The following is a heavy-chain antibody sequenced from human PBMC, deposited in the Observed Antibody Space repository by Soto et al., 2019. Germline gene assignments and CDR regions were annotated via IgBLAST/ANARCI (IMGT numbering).Heavy chain of an antibody. V-gene: IGHV3-21*02. Sequence: VQLVESGGGLVKPGGSLRLSCVASGFPFSSFSLNWVRQAPGTGLEWVSSIGRVSTYIYYADSVRGRFTVSRDNANISVYLHTNGLTAEDSGIYYCGRVTAGSRSYQIDLWGQGTLVTVSS. CDR3: GRVTAGSRSYQIDL. CDR1: GFPFSSFS. CDR2: IGRVSTYI. D-gene: IGHD3-10*01. J-gene: IGHJ4*02.